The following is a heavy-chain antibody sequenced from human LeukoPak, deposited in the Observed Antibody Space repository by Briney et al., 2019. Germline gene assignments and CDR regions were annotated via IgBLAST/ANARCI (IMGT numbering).Heavy chain of an antibody. CDR1: GYSFTDYF. CDR3: ARLSTATRHWLAASDI. V-gene: IGHV1-2*06. Sequence: ASVTVSFKASGYSFTDYFLYWVRQAPGQGLEWMGRINPDAGDTNYAQTFQGRVTMTRGTSISTAYMELSSLKSDDTAVYYCARLSTATRHWLAASDIWGQGTVVTVSS. J-gene: IGHJ3*02. CDR2: INPDAGDT. D-gene: IGHD6-19*01.